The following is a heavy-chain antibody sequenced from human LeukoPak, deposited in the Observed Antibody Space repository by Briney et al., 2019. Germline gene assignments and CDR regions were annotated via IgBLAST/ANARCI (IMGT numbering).Heavy chain of an antibody. J-gene: IGHJ5*02. V-gene: IGHV4-34*01. CDR2: ITYDGST. CDR1: GGSFDGYY. Sequence: SETLSLTCAVFGGSFDGYYWSWIRQPPGKGLEWIGEITYDGSTNYNPSLKSRVTISVDTSKNQFSLKLSSVTAADTAVYYCARHLSYSSSWYTQWFDPWGQGTLVTVSS. D-gene: IGHD6-13*01. CDR3: ARHLSYSSSWYTQWFDP.